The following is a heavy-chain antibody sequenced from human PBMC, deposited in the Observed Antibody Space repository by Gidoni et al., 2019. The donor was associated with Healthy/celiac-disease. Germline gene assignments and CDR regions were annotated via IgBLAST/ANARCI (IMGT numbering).Heavy chain of an antibody. CDR2: INHSGST. V-gene: IGHV4-34*01. Sequence: QVQLQQWGAGLLKPSETLSLTCAVYGGSFSGYYLSWLRQPPGKGLEWIGEINHSGSTNYNPSLKSRVTISVDTSKNQFSLKLSSVTAADTAVYYCARATGWPRWLQSTSGGHFDYWGQGTLVTVSS. CDR3: ARATGWPRWLQSTSGGHFDY. J-gene: IGHJ4*02. CDR1: GGSFSGYY. D-gene: IGHD5-12*01.